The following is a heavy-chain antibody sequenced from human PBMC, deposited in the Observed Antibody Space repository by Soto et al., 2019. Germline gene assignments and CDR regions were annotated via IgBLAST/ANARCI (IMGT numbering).Heavy chain of an antibody. J-gene: IGHJ4*02. CDR3: XXXXXXXXXXXXXXTLNLDY. V-gene: IGHV3-48*01. Sequence: EVQLVESGGGLVQPGGSLRLSCAASGFTFSSYDMNWVRQAPGKGLEWVSYISSTSSTIYYADSVKGRFTISRDSAKXXXXXXXXXXXXXXXXXXXXXXXXXXXXXXXXXXTLNLDYWGQGTLVTVSS. CDR2: ISSTSSTI. CDR1: GFTFSSYD.